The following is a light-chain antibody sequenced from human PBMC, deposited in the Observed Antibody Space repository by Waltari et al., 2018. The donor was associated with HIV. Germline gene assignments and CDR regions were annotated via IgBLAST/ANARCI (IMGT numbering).Light chain of an antibody. CDR1: RSNIGNNY. CDR3: GTWDSSLSAPWV. V-gene: IGLV1-51*01. Sequence: QSVLTQPPSVSAAPGQKVTISCSGSRSNIGNNYVSWYQQRPGTAPKLLIYDKNKRPSGLPALFSGSKCGTAATLGITGLQSGDEADDYCGTWDSSLSAPWVFGGGTKLTVL. J-gene: IGLJ3*02. CDR2: DKN.